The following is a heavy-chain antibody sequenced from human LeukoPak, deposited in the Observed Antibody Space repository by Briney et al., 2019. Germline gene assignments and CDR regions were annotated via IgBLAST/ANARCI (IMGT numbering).Heavy chain of an antibody. CDR2: IYRGGST. CDR3: ARGSYGSGKYYIGDAFDM. CDR1: GFTVSYNY. V-gene: IGHV3-53*01. D-gene: IGHD3-10*01. Sequence: GGSLRLSCAASGFTVSYNYMSWVRQAPGKGLEWVSTIYRGGSTYYADSVKGRFTISRDNSKNTVYLQMNSPRDEDTAVYYCARGSYGSGKYYIGDAFDMWGQGTMVTVSS. J-gene: IGHJ3*02.